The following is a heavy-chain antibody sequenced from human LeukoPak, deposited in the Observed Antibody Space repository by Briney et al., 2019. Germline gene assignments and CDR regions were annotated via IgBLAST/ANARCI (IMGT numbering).Heavy chain of an antibody. CDR1: GFTFPSYG. Sequence: GGSLRLSCAASGFTFPSYGMSWVRQAPGKGLEWVSAISAGADITYYADSVKGRFTISRDNSKNTLYLQMNSLRAEDTAVYYCAKDYYYGSGARSWLIYYLDYWGQGTLVTVSS. CDR2: ISAGADIT. V-gene: IGHV3-23*01. CDR3: AKDYYYGSGARSWLIYYLDY. J-gene: IGHJ4*02. D-gene: IGHD3-10*01.